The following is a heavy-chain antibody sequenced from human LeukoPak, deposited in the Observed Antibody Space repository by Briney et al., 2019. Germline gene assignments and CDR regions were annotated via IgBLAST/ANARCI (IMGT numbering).Heavy chain of an antibody. CDR3: ARDARTVGITMIVVGFDY. CDR2: IWYDGSNK. D-gene: IGHD3-22*01. Sequence: GGSLRLSCAASGFTFSSYGMHWVRQAPGKGLEWVAVIWYDGSNKYYADSVKGRFTISRDNSKNTLYLQMNSLRAEDTAVYYCARDARTVGITMIVVGFDYWGQGTLVTVSS. CDR1: GFTFSSYG. V-gene: IGHV3-33*01. J-gene: IGHJ4*02.